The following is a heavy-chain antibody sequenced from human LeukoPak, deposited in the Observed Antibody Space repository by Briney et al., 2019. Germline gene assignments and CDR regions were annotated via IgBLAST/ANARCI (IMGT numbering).Heavy chain of an antibody. CDR1: GGSISSGGYY. V-gene: IGHV4-31*03. J-gene: IGHJ4*02. CDR3: ARGSDDGSGYYDDY. D-gene: IGHD3-22*01. CDR2: IYYSGST. Sequence: PSQTLSLTCTVSGGSISSGGYYWSWIRQHPGKGLEWIGYIYYSGSTYYNPSLKSRVTISVDTSKNQFSLKLSSVTAADTAVYYCARGSDDGSGYYDDYWGQGTRVTVSS.